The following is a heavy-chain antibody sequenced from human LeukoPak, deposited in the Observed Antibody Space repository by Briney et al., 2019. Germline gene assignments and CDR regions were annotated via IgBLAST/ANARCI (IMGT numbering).Heavy chain of an antibody. CDR3: AKVRMVRGVIGGAFDI. D-gene: IGHD3-10*01. J-gene: IGHJ3*02. Sequence: GGSLRLSCAASGFTFSNHGMNWVRQAPGKGLEWVSAISGSGGSTYYADSVKGRFTISRDNSKNTLYLQMNSLRAEDTAVYYCAKVRMVRGVIGGAFDIWGQGTMVTVSS. V-gene: IGHV3-23*01. CDR1: GFTFSNHG. CDR2: ISGSGGST.